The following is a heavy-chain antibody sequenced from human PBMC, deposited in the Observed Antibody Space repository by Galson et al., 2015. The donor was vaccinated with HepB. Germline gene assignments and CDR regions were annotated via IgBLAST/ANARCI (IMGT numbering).Heavy chain of an antibody. CDR2: IYYSGST. V-gene: IGHV4-39*01. Sequence: QVQLQESGPGLVKPSETLSLTCTVSGGSISSSSYYWGWIRQPPGKGLEWIGSIYYSGSTNYNPSLKSRVTISVDTSKNQFSLKLSSVTAADTAVYYCARQEYCSSTSCKFPYFDYWGQGTLVTVSS. CDR1: GGSISSSSYY. D-gene: IGHD2-2*01. CDR3: ARQEYCSSTSCKFPYFDY. J-gene: IGHJ4*02.